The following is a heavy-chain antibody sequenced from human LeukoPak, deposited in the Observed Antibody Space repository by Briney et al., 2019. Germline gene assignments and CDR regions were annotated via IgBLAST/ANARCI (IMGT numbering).Heavy chain of an antibody. CDR1: GYPFISFG. Sequence: ASVKVSCKAAGYPFISFGISWVRQAPGQGLKWMGWISAYNGKTEFAQRFQDRVTMTTDTSTTTAYMELRSLRSDDTAMYYCARDHEDVYGSGSYKLWGQGTRVTVSS. J-gene: IGHJ4*02. D-gene: IGHD3-10*01. CDR3: ARDHEDVYGSGSYKL. CDR2: ISAYNGKT. V-gene: IGHV1-18*01.